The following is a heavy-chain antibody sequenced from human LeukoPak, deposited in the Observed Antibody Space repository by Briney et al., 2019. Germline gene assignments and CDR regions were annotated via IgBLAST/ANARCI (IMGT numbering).Heavy chain of an antibody. V-gene: IGHV4-39*07. Sequence: KTSETLSLTCTVSGGSISSSSYYWGWIRQPPGKGLEWIGSIYYSGSTYYNPSLKSRVTISVDTSKNQFSLKLSSVTAADTAVYYCARVVLPVWSDPPNYYYYYYMDVWGKGTTVTVSS. J-gene: IGHJ6*03. CDR2: IYYSGST. CDR1: GGSISSSSYY. D-gene: IGHD3-10*01. CDR3: ARVVLPVWSDPPNYYYYYYMDV.